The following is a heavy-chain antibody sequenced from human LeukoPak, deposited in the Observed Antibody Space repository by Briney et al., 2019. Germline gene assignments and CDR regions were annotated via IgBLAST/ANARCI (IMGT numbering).Heavy chain of an antibody. D-gene: IGHD6-19*01. Sequence: GGSLRLSCVASGFIFSSYHMNWVRQTPEKGLEWVSSISSGGEYIYSSDSLKGRFTISRDNAKKTLYLQMNSLRVEDTAVYYCAGGRGVAGNYYYYMDVWGKGTTVTVSS. J-gene: IGHJ6*03. CDR3: AGGRGVAGNYYYYMDV. V-gene: IGHV3-21*01. CDR2: ISSGGEYI. CDR1: GFIFSSYH.